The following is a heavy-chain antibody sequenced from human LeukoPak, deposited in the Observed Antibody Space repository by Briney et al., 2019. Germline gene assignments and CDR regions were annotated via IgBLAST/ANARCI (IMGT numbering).Heavy chain of an antibody. J-gene: IGHJ4*02. CDR2: MSPKSGNT. D-gene: IGHD7-27*01. CDR3: TRGPPNWGYDF. CDR1: GYTFVSYV. Sequence: ASVKVSCKASGYTFVSYVINWVRQATGQGPEWMGWMSPKSGNTGYAQKFQGRVTMTRDTSINTAYMELSGLISEDTAVYYCTRGPPNWGYDFWGQGTLVTVSS. V-gene: IGHV1-8*01.